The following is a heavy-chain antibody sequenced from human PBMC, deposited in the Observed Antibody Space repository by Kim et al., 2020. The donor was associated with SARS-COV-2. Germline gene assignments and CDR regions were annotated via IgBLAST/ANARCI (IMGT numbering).Heavy chain of an antibody. CDR3: ARAVYYDILTGLNGYGMDV. D-gene: IGHD3-9*01. Sequence: GGSLRLSCAASGFTFSSYSMNWVRQAPGKGLEWVASISSSSSYIYYADSVKGRFTISRDNAKNSLYLQMNSLRAEDTAVYYCARAVYYDILTGLNGYGMDVWGQGTTVTVSS. CDR1: GFTFSSYS. V-gene: IGHV3-21*01. J-gene: IGHJ6*02. CDR2: ISSSSSYI.